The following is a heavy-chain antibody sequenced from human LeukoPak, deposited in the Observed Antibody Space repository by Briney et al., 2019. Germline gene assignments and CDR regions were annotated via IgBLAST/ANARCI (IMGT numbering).Heavy chain of an antibody. D-gene: IGHD3-16*01. J-gene: IGHJ4*02. CDR1: GFTFRSYA. Sequence: PGRSLRLSCAASGFTFRSYAMHWVRQAPGKGLEWVAVISYDGSNKYYADSVKGRFTISRDNSKNTLYLQMNSLRAEDTAVYYCARVGDDMYFDYWGQGTLVTVSS. CDR3: ARVGDDMYFDY. CDR2: ISYDGSNK. V-gene: IGHV3-30-3*01.